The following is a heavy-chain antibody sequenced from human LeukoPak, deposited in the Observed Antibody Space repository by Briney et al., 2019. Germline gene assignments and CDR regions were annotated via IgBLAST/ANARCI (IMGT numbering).Heavy chain of an antibody. Sequence: SSVKVSCEATGGTFISYAISWVRQAPGQGLEWMGRSIPIFDTANYAQKFQGRVTITADEATSPAYMALSSLRSEDTPVYYCALTQYCSSNSCHPDYYYYGMNVWGKGTTVTVSS. D-gene: IGHD2-2*01. CDR2: SIPIFDTA. CDR1: GGTFISYA. CDR3: ALTQYCSSNSCHPDYYYYGMNV. J-gene: IGHJ6*04. V-gene: IGHV1-69*01.